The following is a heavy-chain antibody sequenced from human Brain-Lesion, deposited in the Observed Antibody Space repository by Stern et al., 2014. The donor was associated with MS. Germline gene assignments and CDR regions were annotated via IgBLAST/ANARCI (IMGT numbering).Heavy chain of an antibody. J-gene: IGHJ5*02. D-gene: IGHD2-8*02. Sequence: VQLVESGPGLVKPSETLSLTCTVSGGSISPYYWSWIRQPPGKELEWIGYIYYTGSTTYNPSLKSRVAMSVDTSKNHFSLKLSSVTAADTAVYYCAKDLGYCTETTCYYRGYFDPWGQGTLVTVSS. V-gene: IGHV4-59*01. CDR1: GGSISPYY. CDR3: AKDLGYCTETTCYYRGYFDP. CDR2: IYYTGST.